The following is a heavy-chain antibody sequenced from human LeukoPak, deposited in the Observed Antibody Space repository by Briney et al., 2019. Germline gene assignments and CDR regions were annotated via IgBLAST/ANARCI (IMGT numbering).Heavy chain of an antibody. D-gene: IGHD2-2*01. Sequence: PSETLSLTCTVSGGSISSGGYYWSWIRQHPGKGLEWIGYIYYSGSTYYNPSLKSRVTISVDTSKNQFSLKLSSVTAADTAVYYCARRGIVVVPASSFDPWGQGTLVTVSS. V-gene: IGHV4-31*03. J-gene: IGHJ5*02. CDR3: ARRGIVVVPASSFDP. CDR2: IYYSGST. CDR1: GGSISSGGYY.